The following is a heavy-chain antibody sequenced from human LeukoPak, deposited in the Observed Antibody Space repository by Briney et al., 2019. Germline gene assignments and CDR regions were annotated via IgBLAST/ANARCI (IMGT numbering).Heavy chain of an antibody. CDR1: GFTFSSYW. Sequence: GGSLRLSCAASGFTFSSYWMSWVRQAPGKGLEWVANIKQDGSGKYYVDSVKGRFTISRDNAKNSLYLQMNSLRAEDTAVYSCARVILYYYDSRTFDYWGPGTLVTVSS. CDR2: IKQDGSGK. CDR3: ARVILYYYDSRTFDY. V-gene: IGHV3-7*01. D-gene: IGHD3-22*01. J-gene: IGHJ4*02.